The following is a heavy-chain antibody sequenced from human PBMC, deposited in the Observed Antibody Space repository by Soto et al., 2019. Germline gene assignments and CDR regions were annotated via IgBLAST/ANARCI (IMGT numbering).Heavy chain of an antibody. V-gene: IGHV3-30*03. Sequence: QVQLVESGGGVVQPGRSLRLSCAASGFTFSSYGMHWVRQAPGKGLEWVAVISYDGSNKYYADSVKGRFTISRDDSKNTLVLQMNSLRAEDTAVYYCATEQWLALGYWGQGTLVTVSS. CDR2: ISYDGSNK. J-gene: IGHJ4*02. CDR1: GFTFSSYG. D-gene: IGHD6-19*01. CDR3: ATEQWLALGY.